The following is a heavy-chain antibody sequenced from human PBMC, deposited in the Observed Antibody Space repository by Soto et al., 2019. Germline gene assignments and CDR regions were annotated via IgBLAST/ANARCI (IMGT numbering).Heavy chain of an antibody. Sequence: EVQLVESGGGLVKPGGSLRLSCAASGFTFSSYSMNWVRQAPGKGLEWVSSISSSSSYIYYADSVKGRFTISRDNAKNSLYLQMNSLRAEDTAVYYCARDLTMVRGVIIRKYYFHYWGQGTLVTVSS. CDR1: GFTFSSYS. CDR3: ARDLTMVRGVIIRKYYFHY. CDR2: ISSSSSYI. J-gene: IGHJ4*02. V-gene: IGHV3-21*01. D-gene: IGHD3-10*01.